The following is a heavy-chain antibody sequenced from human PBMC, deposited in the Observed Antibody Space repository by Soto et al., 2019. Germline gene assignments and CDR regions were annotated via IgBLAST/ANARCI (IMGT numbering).Heavy chain of an antibody. Sequence: SETLSLTCAVSGGSISSGGYSWSWIRQPPGKCLVWFGYIYFSGSSYYNPSLKSRVIISVDTSKNQFSLKLSSVTAADTAVYYCARVVGSEMATVYDYWGQGTLVTVSS. CDR2: IYFSGSS. CDR1: GGSISSGGYS. CDR3: ARVVGSEMATVYDY. J-gene: IGHJ4*02. V-gene: IGHV4-30-2*05. D-gene: IGHD3-10*01.